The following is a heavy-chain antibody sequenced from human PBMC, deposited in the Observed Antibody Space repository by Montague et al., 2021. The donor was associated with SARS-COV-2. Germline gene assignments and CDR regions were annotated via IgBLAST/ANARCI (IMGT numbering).Heavy chain of an antibody. J-gene: IGHJ5*02. CDR3: ARDRGDIYGGNSAWFDP. V-gene: IGHV4-59*01. CDR2: FYYSGGS. CDR1: GDSIRSYH. Sequence: SETLSLTCTVSGDSIRSYHWTWIRQRPGRGLEWIGNFYYSGGSTYNPSLKSRVTISADTSKNLFSLTLKSVTASDTAVYYCARDRGDIYGGNSAWFDPWGQGTLVTVSS. D-gene: IGHD4-23*01.